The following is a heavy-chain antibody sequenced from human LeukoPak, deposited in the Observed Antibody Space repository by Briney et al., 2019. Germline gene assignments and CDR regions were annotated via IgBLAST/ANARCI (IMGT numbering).Heavy chain of an antibody. J-gene: IGHJ4*02. CDR3: ARQKDVVEYFDY. CDR1: GGSISSYY. CDR2: IYYGGST. V-gene: IGHV4-59*01. Sequence: SETLPLNCTGSGGSISSYYWSWIRHPPGKGLVGIGYIYYGGSTNYNPSLKSRVTISVDTSKNQFSMKLTSVTAADTAVYYCARQKDVVEYFDYWGQGTLVTVSS. D-gene: IGHD3-3*01.